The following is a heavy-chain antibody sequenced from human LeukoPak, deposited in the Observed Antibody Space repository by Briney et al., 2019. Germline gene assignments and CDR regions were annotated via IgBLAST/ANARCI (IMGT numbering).Heavy chain of an antibody. D-gene: IGHD6-13*01. CDR2: ISYDGSTK. V-gene: IGHV3-30*18. CDR1: GFTFSSYG. CDR3: AKMIAAEPFDY. Sequence: QSGGSLRLSCAACGFTFSSYGMHWVRQAPGKGLEWVAVISYDGSTKYYADSVKGRFTISRDNSKNTLYLQMNSLRAEDTAVYYCAKMIAAEPFDYWGQGTLVTVSS. J-gene: IGHJ4*02.